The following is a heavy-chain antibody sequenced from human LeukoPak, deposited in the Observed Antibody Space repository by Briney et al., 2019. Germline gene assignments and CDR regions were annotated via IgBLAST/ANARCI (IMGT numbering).Heavy chain of an antibody. J-gene: IGHJ4*02. CDR3: AKPPGSGHHFDY. D-gene: IGHD3-10*01. V-gene: IGHV3-20*04. CDR1: GFTFDDYG. CDR2: INWNGGST. Sequence: PGGSLRLSCAASGFTFDDYGMSWVRQAPGKGLEWVSGINWNGGSTGYADSVKGRFTISRDNAKNSLYLQMNSLRAEDTALYYCAKPPGSGHHFDYWGQGTLVTVSS.